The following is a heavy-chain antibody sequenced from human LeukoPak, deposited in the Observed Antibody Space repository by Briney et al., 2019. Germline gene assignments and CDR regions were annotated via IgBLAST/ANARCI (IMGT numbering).Heavy chain of an antibody. Sequence: PGGSLRLSRAASGLSFSNYAMHWVRQAPGKGLEYVSAISSNGGSTDYANSVKGRFTISRDNSKNTLYLQMGSLRAEDMAVYYCARGSSGGDYWGQGTLVTVSS. V-gene: IGHV3-64*01. CDR2: ISSNGGST. CDR1: GLSFSNYA. J-gene: IGHJ4*02. D-gene: IGHD3-10*01. CDR3: ARGSSGGDY.